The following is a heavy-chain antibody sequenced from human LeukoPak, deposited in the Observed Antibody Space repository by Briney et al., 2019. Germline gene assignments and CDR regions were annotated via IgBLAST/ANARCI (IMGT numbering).Heavy chain of an antibody. CDR1: GASISSNSYY. J-gene: IGHJ5*02. D-gene: IGHD3-10*01. CDR2: IYYSGST. Sequence: PSETLSLTCTVSGASISSNSYYWGWIRQSPGKGLEWIGTIYYSGSTYYSPSLKSRVTISVDTSKNQFSLKLSSVTAADTAMYYCARNRYYYGSGNYGVPNWFDPWGQGTLVTVSS. CDR3: ARNRYYYGSGNYGVPNWFDP. V-gene: IGHV4-39*01.